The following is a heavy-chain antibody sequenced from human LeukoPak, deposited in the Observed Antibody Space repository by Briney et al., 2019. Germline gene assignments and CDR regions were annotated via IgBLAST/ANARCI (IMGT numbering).Heavy chain of an antibody. J-gene: IGHJ4*02. Sequence: GGSLRLSCAAPGFTFSDYYMTWIRQAPGMGLEWVSYISSRGDTMSYADSVKGRFTVSRDNAKNSLYLQMNSLRAEDTAVYFCARKQGSYIDSWGQGTLLTVSS. V-gene: IGHV3-11*01. CDR1: GFTFSDYY. CDR3: ARKQGSYIDS. CDR2: ISSRGDTM.